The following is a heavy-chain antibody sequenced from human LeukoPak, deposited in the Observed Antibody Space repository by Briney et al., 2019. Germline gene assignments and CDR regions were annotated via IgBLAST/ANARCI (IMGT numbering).Heavy chain of an antibody. CDR2: IIPIFGTA. D-gene: IGHD3-22*01. V-gene: IGHV1-69*05. Sequence: WASVKVSCKASGGTFSSYAISWVRQAPGQGLEWMGGIIPIFGTANYAQKFQGRVTITTDESTSTAYMELSSLRSEYTAAYYCAVTNLYYYDSSGAYHAFDIWGQGTMVTVSS. J-gene: IGHJ3*02. CDR1: GGTFSSYA. CDR3: AVTNLYYYDSSGAYHAFDI.